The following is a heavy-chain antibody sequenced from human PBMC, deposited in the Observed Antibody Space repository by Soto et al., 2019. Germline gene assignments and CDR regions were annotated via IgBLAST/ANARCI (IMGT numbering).Heavy chain of an antibody. CDR3: ARCMTTVVSYYYYGMDV. CDR1: GFTFSSYS. J-gene: IGHJ6*02. CDR2: ISSSSSYI. D-gene: IGHD4-17*01. V-gene: IGHV3-21*01. Sequence: EVQLVESGGGLVKPGGSLRLSCAASGFTFSSYSMNWVRQAPGKGLEWVSSISSSSSYIYYAASVKGRFTISRDNAKNSLYLQMNSLRAEDTAVYYCARCMTTVVSYYYYGMDVWGQGTTVTVSS.